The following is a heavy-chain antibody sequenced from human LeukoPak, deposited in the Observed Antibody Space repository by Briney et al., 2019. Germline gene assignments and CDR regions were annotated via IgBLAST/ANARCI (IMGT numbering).Heavy chain of an antibody. CDR3: ETVLGYYIGTSCYHVDYYGMDA. D-gene: IGHD2-2*01. CDR2: FDSEDGKT. CDR1: GYTLTLRG. V-gene: IGHV1-24*01. Sequence: ASVKVSCKVSGYTLTLRGFHWVRLGPGQGLEWMGGFDSEDGKTIIEQKFQGRVTMTEATSTDTAYMELSSLRSEDTAVYFCETVLGYYIGTSCYHVDYYGMDAWGQGTTVTVSS. J-gene: IGHJ6*01.